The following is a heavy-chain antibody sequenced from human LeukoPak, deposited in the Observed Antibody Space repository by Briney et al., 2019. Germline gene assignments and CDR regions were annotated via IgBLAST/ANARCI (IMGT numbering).Heavy chain of an antibody. V-gene: IGHV4-34*01. Sequence: PSETLSLTCAVYGGSFSGYYWTWIRQPPAQGLEWIGEINRSGGTNYNPSLKSRVTISGDTSKNQFSLKLTSVTAADTALYYCARGHSEGGYYYGFTSWGQGTLVTVSS. D-gene: IGHD3-3*01. J-gene: IGHJ5*02. CDR1: GGSFSGYY. CDR2: INRSGGT. CDR3: ARGHSEGGYYYGFTS.